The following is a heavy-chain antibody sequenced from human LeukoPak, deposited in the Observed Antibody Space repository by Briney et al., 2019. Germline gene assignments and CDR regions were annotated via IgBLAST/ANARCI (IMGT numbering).Heavy chain of an antibody. CDR1: GGSISSSSYY. Sequence: SETLSLTCTVSGGSISSSSYYWGWIRQPPGKGLEWIGSIYYSGSTYYNPSLKSRVTISVDTSKNQFSLKLSSVTAADTAVYYCARDLGQEPNYYDSSATGAFDIWGQGTMVTVSS. CDR2: IYYSGST. V-gene: IGHV4-39*07. CDR3: ARDLGQEPNYYDSSATGAFDI. D-gene: IGHD3-22*01. J-gene: IGHJ3*02.